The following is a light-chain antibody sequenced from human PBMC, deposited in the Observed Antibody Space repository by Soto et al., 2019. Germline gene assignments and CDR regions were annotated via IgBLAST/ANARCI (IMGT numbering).Light chain of an antibody. CDR3: QQYGSSPRT. CDR1: QSVSSSY. Sequence: IVLTQSAGTLSLSPGERATLSCRASQSVSSSYLAWYQQKPGQAPRLLIYGASSRATGIPDRFSGSGSETDFTLTISRLEPEDFAVYYCQQYGSSPRTFGQGTKVDIK. V-gene: IGKV3-20*01. CDR2: GAS. J-gene: IGKJ1*01.